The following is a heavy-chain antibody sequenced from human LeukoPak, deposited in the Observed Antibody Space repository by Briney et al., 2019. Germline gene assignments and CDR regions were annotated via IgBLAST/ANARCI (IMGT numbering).Heavy chain of an antibody. CDR2: ISAYNGNT. Sequence: ASVKVSCKASGYTFTSYGINWVRQAPGQGLEWMGWISAYNGNTNYAQKFQGRVTMTTDTSTSTAHMELRSLRSDDTAVYYCATEEYSSSIGTFDIWGQGTMVTVSS. CDR1: GYTFTSYG. J-gene: IGHJ3*02. D-gene: IGHD6-6*01. CDR3: ATEEYSSSIGTFDI. V-gene: IGHV1-18*01.